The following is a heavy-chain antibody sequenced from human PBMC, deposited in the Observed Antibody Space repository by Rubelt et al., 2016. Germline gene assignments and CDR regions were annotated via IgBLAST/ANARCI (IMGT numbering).Heavy chain of an antibody. Sequence: VQLQESGPGLVKPSQTLSLTCTVSGGSISSGGYYWSWIRQHPGKGLEWIGYIYYSGRTYYNPSLKSRVTRSVETSKNQCSLKLSAGTAADTAVYYCARGGGISSPWGQGTLVTVSS. J-gene: IGHJ5*02. V-gene: IGHV4-31*03. CDR1: GGSISSGGYY. CDR2: IYYSGRT. CDR3: ARGGGISSP. D-gene: IGHD6-13*01.